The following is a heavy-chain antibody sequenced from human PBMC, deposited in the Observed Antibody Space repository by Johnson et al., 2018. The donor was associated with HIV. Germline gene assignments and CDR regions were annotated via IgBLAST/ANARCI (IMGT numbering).Heavy chain of an antibody. CDR3: AKDQGWRWLQSGGAFDI. J-gene: IGHJ3*02. D-gene: IGHD5-24*01. V-gene: IGHV3-9*02. CDR2: ISWNSGSI. Sequence: VQLVESGGGVVQPGRSLRLSCAASGFTSTNCAMHWVRQAPGKGLEWVSGISWNSGSIGYADSVKGRFTISRDNAKHSLYLQMNSLRAGDTALYYCAKDQGWRWLQSGGAFDIWGQGTMVIVS. CDR1: GFTSTNCA.